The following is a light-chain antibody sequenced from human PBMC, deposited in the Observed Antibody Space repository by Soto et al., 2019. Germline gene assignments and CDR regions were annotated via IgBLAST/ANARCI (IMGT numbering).Light chain of an antibody. CDR3: AAWDDSLTDYV. V-gene: IGLV1-44*01. CDR1: SSNIGRNT. Sequence: QSVLTQAPSASETPGQRVTISCSGGSSNIGRNTVNWYQQLPGTAPKLLIYRNNRRPSGVPDRFSGSKSGTSASLAISGLQSEDEAVYYCAAWDDSLTDYVFGTGTKVTVL. J-gene: IGLJ1*01. CDR2: RNN.